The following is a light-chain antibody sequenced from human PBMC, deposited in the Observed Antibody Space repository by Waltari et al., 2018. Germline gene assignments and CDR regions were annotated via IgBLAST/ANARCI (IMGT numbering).Light chain of an antibody. J-gene: IGKJ1*01. CDR3: QQYGSSPWT. CDR1: QSVGPSN. CDR2: SAS. Sequence: EIVLTQSPGTLSLSPGDRATLSCRTSQSVGPSNLAWYQQKPGQVPRLVMYSASTRATGIPDRFTGSGSGSEFTLTVSRLEPEDFAVYYCQQYGSSPWTFGQGTKVEFK. V-gene: IGKV3-20*01.